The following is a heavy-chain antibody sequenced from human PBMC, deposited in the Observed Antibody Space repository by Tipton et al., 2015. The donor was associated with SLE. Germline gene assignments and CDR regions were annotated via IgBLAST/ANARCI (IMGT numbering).Heavy chain of an antibody. D-gene: IGHD2-8*01. J-gene: IGHJ6*02. V-gene: IGHV4-59*08. CDR2: ISDGGGT. CDR3: ARGMLTWRGAIIGVDV. CDR1: GGSIYSSY. Sequence: TLSLTCTISGGSIYSSYWSWIRQPPGKGLEWIGYISDGGGTNHNPSLKSRVTISVDPAKNQFSLKLTSVTAADTAVYYCARGMLTWRGAIIGVDVWGQGTSVNVSS.